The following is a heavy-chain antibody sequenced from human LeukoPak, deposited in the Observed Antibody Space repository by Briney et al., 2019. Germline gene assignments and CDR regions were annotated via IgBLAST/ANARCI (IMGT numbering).Heavy chain of an antibody. CDR1: GFTVSTNY. Sequence: AGGSLRLFCAASGFTVSTNYMSWVRQAPGKGLEWVSVIFSNGNTYYADSVKGRFSMSRDNSKNTLFLQMNSLRDEDTAVYYCARGSIGPRSWFDPWGQGTLVTVSS. CDR2: IFSNGNT. CDR3: ARGSIGPRSWFDP. V-gene: IGHV3-66*01. J-gene: IGHJ5*02. D-gene: IGHD2-2*01.